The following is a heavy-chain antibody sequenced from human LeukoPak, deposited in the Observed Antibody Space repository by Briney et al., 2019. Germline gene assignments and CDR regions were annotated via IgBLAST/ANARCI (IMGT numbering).Heavy chain of an antibody. D-gene: IGHD1-14*01. CDR3: AKAFSLTTSPAEDYFDY. CDR2: LSGGGGST. J-gene: IGHJ4*02. V-gene: IGHV3-23*01. Sequence: GSLRLSCAASGFTFSSYAMSWVRQAPGKGLEWVSALSGGGGSTYYADSVKGRFTISRDSSKNTLYLQMNSLRAEDTAVYYCAKAFSLTTSPAEDYFDYWGQGTLVTVSS. CDR1: GFTFSSYA.